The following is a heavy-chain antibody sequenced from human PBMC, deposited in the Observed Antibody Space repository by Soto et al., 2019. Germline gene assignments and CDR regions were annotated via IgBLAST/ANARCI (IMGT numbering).Heavy chain of an antibody. Sequence: QVQLVESGGGVVQPRRSLRLSCAASGFTFSSYGMHWVRQAPGKRLEWVAVISYDGSNKYYADSVKGRFTISRDNSKNTLYLQMNSLRAEDTAVYYCAKPAWARGDWFDPWGQGTLVTVSS. V-gene: IGHV3-30*18. J-gene: IGHJ5*02. CDR3: AKPAWARGDWFDP. CDR1: GFTFSSYG. D-gene: IGHD3-10*01. CDR2: ISYDGSNK.